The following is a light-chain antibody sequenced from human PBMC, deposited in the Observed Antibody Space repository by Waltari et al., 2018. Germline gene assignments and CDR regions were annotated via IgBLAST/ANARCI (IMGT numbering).Light chain of an antibody. CDR1: NIGTKS. Sequence: SYVLTQPPSVSVAPGEPARITCWGNNIGTKSVHWYRQKPGQAPVLVNSHDSARPSGTPERFSGSNSGYTATLTSSSGEAGDEADYYCQVWDANNEPGLFGTGTEVTV. CDR2: HDS. CDR3: QVWDANNEPGL. J-gene: IGLJ1*01. V-gene: IGLV3-21*01.